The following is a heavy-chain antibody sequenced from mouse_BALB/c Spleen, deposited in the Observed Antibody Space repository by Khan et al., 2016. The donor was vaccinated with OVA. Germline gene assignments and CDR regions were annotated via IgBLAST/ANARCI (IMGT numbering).Heavy chain of an antibody. V-gene: IGHV1S136*01. J-gene: IGHJ2*01. CDR3: ARGNWQSYYFDF. CDR2: INPYNGGT. D-gene: IGHD4-1*01. CDR1: GYIFTNYV. Sequence: VQLQQSGPELVKPGASVKMSCKASGYIFTNYVLHWVKQKPGQGLEWIGYINPYNGGTKYNEKFKGKAALASDKSSITAYMERSSLTSDDSAVYYCARGNWQSYYFDFWGQGTTLTLSS.